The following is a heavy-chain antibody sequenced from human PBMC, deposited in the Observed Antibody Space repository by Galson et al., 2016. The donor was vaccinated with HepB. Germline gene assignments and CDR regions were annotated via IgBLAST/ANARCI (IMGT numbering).Heavy chain of an antibody. CDR2: IYWDDDK. V-gene: IGHV2-5*02. CDR1: GFSLSSGGVG. D-gene: IGHD3-9*01. CDR3: AHIYYDILTGAFDY. Sequence: PALVKPTQTLTLTCTFTGFSLSSGGVGVGWIRQPPGKALEWLALIYWDDDKRYSPSLKSRLTITKDTSKTQVVLAMTNMDPVDTATYYCAHIYYDILTGAFDYWGQGTLVTVSS. J-gene: IGHJ4*02.